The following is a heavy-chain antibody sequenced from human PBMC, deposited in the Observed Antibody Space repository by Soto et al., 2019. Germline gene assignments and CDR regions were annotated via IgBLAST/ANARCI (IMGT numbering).Heavy chain of an antibody. CDR2: ISYDGSNK. J-gene: IGHJ4*02. V-gene: IGHV3-30-3*01. CDR3: ARGQGAYTTTAPDPY. CDR1: GFTFSSYA. D-gene: IGHD1-1*01. Sequence: GGSLRLSCAASGFTFSSYAMHWVRQAPGKGLEWVAVISYDGSNKYYADSVKGRFTISKDNSRNTLYLQMNSLRAEDTAVYYCARGQGAYTTTAPDPYWGQGTLVTVS.